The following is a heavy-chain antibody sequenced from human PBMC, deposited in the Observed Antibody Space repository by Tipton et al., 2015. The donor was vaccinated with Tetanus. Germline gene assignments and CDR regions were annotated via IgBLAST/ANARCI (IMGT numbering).Heavy chain of an antibody. J-gene: IGHJ3*02. D-gene: IGHD5-12*01. CDR3: ARLEATSPEGSTFDI. V-gene: IGHV5-51*01. CDR2: IYPGDSDT. CDR1: GYTFTNYW. Sequence: QLVQSGAEVKKPGESLKISCKNSGYTFTNYWIGWVRQMPGKGLEYMGIIYPGDSDTRYSLYFLGQVPISADKSLSTAYLQWTSLKASDTATYYCARLEATSPEGSTFDIWGQGTMVTVSA.